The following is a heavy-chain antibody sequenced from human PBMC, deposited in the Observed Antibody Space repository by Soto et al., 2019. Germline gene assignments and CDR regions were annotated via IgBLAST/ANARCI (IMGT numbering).Heavy chain of an antibody. Sequence: QLQLQESGPGLVKPSETLSLTCTVSGGSISSSSYYWGWIRQPPGKGLEWIGSIYYSGSTYYNPSLKSRVTISVDTSKNQFSLKLSSVTAADTAVYYCARLSWVNYYDSSGPFDYWGQGTLVTVSS. CDR2: IYYSGST. CDR1: GGSISSSSYY. D-gene: IGHD3-22*01. CDR3: ARLSWVNYYDSSGPFDY. J-gene: IGHJ4*02. V-gene: IGHV4-39*01.